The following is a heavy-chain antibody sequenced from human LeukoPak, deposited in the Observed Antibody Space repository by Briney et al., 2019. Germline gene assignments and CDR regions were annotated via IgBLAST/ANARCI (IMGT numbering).Heavy chain of an antibody. J-gene: IGHJ4*02. Sequence: SETLSLTCTVSGGSISSGSYYWSWVRQPAGKGLEWIGRIYTSGSTNYNPSLKSRVTISLDTSKNQFSLKLSSVTAADTAVYYCARSIAVAGLIDYWGQGTLVTVSS. CDR2: IYTSGST. CDR3: ARSIAVAGLIDY. V-gene: IGHV4-61*02. CDR1: GGSISSGSYY. D-gene: IGHD6-19*01.